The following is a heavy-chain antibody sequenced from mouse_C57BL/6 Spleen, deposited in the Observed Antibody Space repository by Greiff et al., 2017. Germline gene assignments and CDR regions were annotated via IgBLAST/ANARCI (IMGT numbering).Heavy chain of an antibody. CDR3: ARHEDSSGSYYYAMDY. V-gene: IGHV1-62-2*01. CDR2: FYPGSGSI. Sequence: QVQLQQSGAELVKPGASVKLSCKASGYTFTEYTIHWVKKRSGQGLEWIGWFYPGSGSIKYNEKFKDKATLTADNSSRTVYMELSRLTSEDSAVYFCARHEDSSGSYYYAMDYWGQGTSVTVSS. J-gene: IGHJ4*01. CDR1: GYTFTEYT. D-gene: IGHD3-2*02.